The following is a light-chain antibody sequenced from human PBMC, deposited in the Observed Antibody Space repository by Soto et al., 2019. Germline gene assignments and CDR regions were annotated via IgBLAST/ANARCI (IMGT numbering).Light chain of an antibody. J-gene: IGKJ5*01. V-gene: IGKV3-20*01. Sequence: EIVLTQSPGTLSLSPGERATLSCRASQSVSSTYLAWYQQKPGQAPRLLIYGASSRATGIPDRFSGSGSGTDFTLTISRLEPEDFAVYYCQQYDSSIPFGPGPRLAIK. CDR1: QSVSSTY. CDR3: QQYDSSIP. CDR2: GAS.